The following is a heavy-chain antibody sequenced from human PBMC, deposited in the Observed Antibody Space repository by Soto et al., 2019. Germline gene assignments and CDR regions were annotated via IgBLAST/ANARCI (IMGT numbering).Heavy chain of an antibody. CDR1: GDSVSSNSAA. Sequence: QVQLQQSGPGLVKPSQTLSLTCAISGDSVSSNSAAWSWIRQSPSRGLEWLGRTLYRSKWYNDYAASVKGRITINPDTSKNQFSLQRNSVTPEDTAVYYCAKEGGNHYYYYAMDVWGQGTTVTVSS. CDR3: AKEGGNHYYYYAMDV. D-gene: IGHD1-26*01. CDR2: TLYRSKWYN. J-gene: IGHJ6*02. V-gene: IGHV6-1*01.